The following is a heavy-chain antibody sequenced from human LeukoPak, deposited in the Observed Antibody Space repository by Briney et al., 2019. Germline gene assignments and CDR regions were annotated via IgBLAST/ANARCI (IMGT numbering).Heavy chain of an antibody. CDR3: VKESGFMVAPNSAFDI. CDR1: GFTFNSYP. Sequence: GGSLRLSCSASGFTFNSYPVHWVRQAPGKGLEYVSGISRNGGSTYYADSVKGRFTISRDNSKYTLYLQMSSLRAEDTAMYYCVKESGFMVAPNSAFDIWGQGTMVTVSS. D-gene: IGHD4/OR15-4a*01. CDR2: ISRNGGST. V-gene: IGHV3-64D*06. J-gene: IGHJ3*02.